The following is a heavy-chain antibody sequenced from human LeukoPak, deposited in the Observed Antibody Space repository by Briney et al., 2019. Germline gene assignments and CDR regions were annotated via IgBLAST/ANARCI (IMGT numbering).Heavy chain of an antibody. CDR3: AREIGSAARGR. V-gene: IGHV3-7*05. CDR1: GFTFSSYW. CDR2: IKEAGSEK. Sequence: GGSLRLSCAASGFTFSSYWMSWVRQAPGKGLEWVANIKEAGSEKYYVDSVKGRFTISRDNAKNSVFLQMNSLRAEDTAVYYCAREIGSAARGRWGQGTLVTVSS. J-gene: IGHJ4*02. D-gene: IGHD6-13*01.